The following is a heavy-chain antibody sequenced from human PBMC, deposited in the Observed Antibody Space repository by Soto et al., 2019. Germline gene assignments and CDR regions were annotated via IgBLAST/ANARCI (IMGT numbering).Heavy chain of an antibody. CDR2: IYSGGST. CDR3: ASTLRYFDWTSDY. J-gene: IGHJ4*02. CDR1: GFTVSSHY. Sequence: EVQLVETGGGLIQPGGSLRLSCAASGFTVSSHYMSWVRQAPGKGLEWVSVIYSGGSTYYADSVKGRFTISRDNSKNTLYLQMNSLRAEDTAVYYCASTLRYFDWTSDYWGQGTLVTVSS. V-gene: IGHV3-53*02. D-gene: IGHD3-9*01.